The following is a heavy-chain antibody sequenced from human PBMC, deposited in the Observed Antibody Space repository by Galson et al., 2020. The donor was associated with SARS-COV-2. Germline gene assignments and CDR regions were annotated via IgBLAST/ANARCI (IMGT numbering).Heavy chain of an antibody. CDR2: ISHDGSEK. CDR1: GFTFRIHA. Sequence: GGSLRLSCAASGFTFRIHAMHWGRQAPGKGLEWVSLISHDGSEKYYADSVKGRFTVSRDNSKNTAYLHMNSLRDDDTGVYYCARGSRWDRGTDDGVDVWGQGTTVTVSS. CDR3: ARGSRWDRGTDDGVDV. V-gene: IGHV3-30*04. J-gene: IGHJ6*02. D-gene: IGHD2-2*01.